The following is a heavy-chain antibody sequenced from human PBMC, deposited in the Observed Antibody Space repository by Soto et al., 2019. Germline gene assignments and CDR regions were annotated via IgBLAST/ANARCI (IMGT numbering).Heavy chain of an antibody. D-gene: IGHD2-8*01. CDR2: IYYSGST. CDR3: ARGGYCSNGVCYIHYGVDV. CDR1: GTSVTSAGYY. J-gene: IGHJ6*02. Sequence: QVQMQESSPGLVKPSQTLSLSCTVTGTSVTSAGYYWSWIRQHPGQCLEWIGYIYYSGSTSYNPSLKSRVTISVDTSNNQFSLDLTSVTAADTAVYYCARGGYCSNGVCYIHYGVDVWGQGTTVTVSS. V-gene: IGHV4-31*03.